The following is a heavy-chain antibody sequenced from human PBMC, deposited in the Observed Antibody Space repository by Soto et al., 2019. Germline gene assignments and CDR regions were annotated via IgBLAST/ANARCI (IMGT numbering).Heavy chain of an antibody. Sequence: SETLSLTCDVSGDSIGSNVWWSWVRQPPGKGLEWIGEVYHNGLTDYNPSLRGRATMSADMSKNQFSLRVTSMTAADKAVYYCARGGGYDSFDFWGQGIQVTVSS. CDR2: VYHNGLT. D-gene: IGHD2-15*01. J-gene: IGHJ4*02. CDR3: ARGGGYDSFDF. CDR1: GDSIGSNVW. V-gene: IGHV4-4*02.